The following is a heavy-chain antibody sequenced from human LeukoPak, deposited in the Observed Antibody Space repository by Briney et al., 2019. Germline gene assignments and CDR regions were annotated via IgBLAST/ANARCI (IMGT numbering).Heavy chain of an antibody. CDR3: ATDLYYYGSGTVIQGGY. CDR1: GYTFTSYY. CDR2: INPSGGST. D-gene: IGHD3-10*01. Sequence: EASVKVSCKASGYTFTSYYMHWVRQAPGQGLEWMGIINPSGGSTSYAQKFQGRVTLTEDTSTDTAYMELSSLRSEDTAVYYCATDLYYYGSGTVIQGGYWGQGTLVTVSS. V-gene: IGHV1-46*01. J-gene: IGHJ4*02.